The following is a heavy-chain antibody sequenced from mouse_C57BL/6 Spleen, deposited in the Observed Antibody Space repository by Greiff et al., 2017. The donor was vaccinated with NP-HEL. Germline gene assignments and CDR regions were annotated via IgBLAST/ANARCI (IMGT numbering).Heavy chain of an antibody. CDR3: ARKRGGGDDVIAMDY. CDR2: IYPGDGDT. Sequence: VKLQESGAELVKPGASVKISCKASGYAFSSYWMNWVKQRPGKGLEWIGQIYPGDGDTNYNGKFKGKATLTADKSSSTAYMQRSSLTSEDAAVYFWARKRGGGDDVIAMDYWGQGTSVTVSS. V-gene: IGHV1-80*01. J-gene: IGHJ4*01. CDR1: GYAFSSYW. D-gene: IGHD2-2*01.